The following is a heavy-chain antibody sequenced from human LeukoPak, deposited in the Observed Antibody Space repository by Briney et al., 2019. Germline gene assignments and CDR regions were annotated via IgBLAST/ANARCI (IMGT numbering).Heavy chain of an antibody. CDR2: ISYDGSNK. J-gene: IGHJ4*02. CDR3: ARDGSVVGAFPLYYFDY. D-gene: IGHD1-26*01. CDR1: GFTFSSYA. V-gene: IGHV3-30-3*01. Sequence: QPGRSLRLSCAASGFTFSSYAMHWVRQAPGKGLEWVAVISYDGSNKYYADSVKGRFTISRDNSKNTLYLQMNSLRAEDTAVYYCARDGSVVGAFPLYYFDYWGQGTLVTVSS.